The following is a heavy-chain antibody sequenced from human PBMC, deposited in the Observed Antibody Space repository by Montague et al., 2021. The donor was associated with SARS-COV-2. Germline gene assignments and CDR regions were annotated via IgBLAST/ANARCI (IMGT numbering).Heavy chain of an antibody. CDR2: TYYSGST. Sequence: SETLSLTCSVSGASMRSYYRTWVRQSPEKGLQWLGYTYYSGSTSYDPSLKSRLTMTVDTSKNQFTLRLMSVTAADSAVYYCARVEGVIGGIIHFDYWGQGLPVTVSS. V-gene: IGHV4-59*13. CDR1: GASMRSYY. J-gene: IGHJ4*02. D-gene: IGHD2-21*01. CDR3: ARVEGVIGGIIHFDY.